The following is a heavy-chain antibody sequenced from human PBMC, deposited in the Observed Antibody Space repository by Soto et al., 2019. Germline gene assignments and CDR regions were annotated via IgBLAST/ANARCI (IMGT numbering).Heavy chain of an antibody. D-gene: IGHD3-10*01. CDR1: GFTFSSYA. CDR2: ISGSGGST. J-gene: IGHJ4*02. CDR3: AKDGTPLLLWFGDVYFDY. V-gene: IGHV3-23*01. Sequence: GGSLRLSCAASGFTFSSYAMSWVRQAPGKGLEWVSAISGSGGSTYYADSVKGRFTISRDNSKNTLYLQMNSLRAEDTAVYYCAKDGTPLLLWFGDVYFDYWGQGTLVTVSS.